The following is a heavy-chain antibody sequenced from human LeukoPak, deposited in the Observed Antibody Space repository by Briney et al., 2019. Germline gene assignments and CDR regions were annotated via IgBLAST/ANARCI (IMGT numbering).Heavy chain of an antibody. V-gene: IGHV5-51*01. D-gene: IGHD3-9*01. Sequence: GESLKISCKGSGYSFTNYWNGWVRQMPGKGLEWMGIIYPGDSDPRYSPSFQGQVTISADKSISTAYLQWSSLKASDTAMYYCARLDILTGSPFDYWGQGTLVTVSS. CDR3: ARLDILTGSPFDY. J-gene: IGHJ4*02. CDR2: IYPGDSDP. CDR1: GYSFTNYW.